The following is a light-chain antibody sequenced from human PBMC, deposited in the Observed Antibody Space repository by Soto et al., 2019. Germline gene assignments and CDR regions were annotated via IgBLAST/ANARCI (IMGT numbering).Light chain of an antibody. Sequence: DIQLTQSPSFLSASVGDRVTITCRASQGIGSYLAWYQQKPGKAPKLLIYAASTLQSGVPSRFSGSGSVTEFTLTISSLQPEDFATYYCQQLDSFPPWTFGQATKVEI. V-gene: IGKV1-9*01. CDR3: QQLDSFPPWT. CDR2: AAS. CDR1: QGIGSY. J-gene: IGKJ1*01.